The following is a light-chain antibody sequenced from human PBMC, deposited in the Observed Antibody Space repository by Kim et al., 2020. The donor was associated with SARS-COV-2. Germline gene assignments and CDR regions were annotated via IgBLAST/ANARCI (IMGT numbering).Light chain of an antibody. CDR3: SSYSASYNLGV. CDR1: SSDVGGYNY. J-gene: IGLJ3*02. Sequence: QSVTISCTGTSSDVGGYNYVSWYQQHPDKAPKVMIYEVNKRPSGVPDRFSASKSGNTASLTVSGLQIEDEADYYCSSYSASYNLGVFGGGTQLTVL. V-gene: IGLV2-8*01. CDR2: EVN.